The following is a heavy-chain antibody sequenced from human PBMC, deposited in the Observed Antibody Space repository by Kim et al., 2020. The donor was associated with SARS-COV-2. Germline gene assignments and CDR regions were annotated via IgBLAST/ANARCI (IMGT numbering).Heavy chain of an antibody. CDR1: GFTFSSYS. V-gene: IGHV3-21*01. D-gene: IGHD6-13*01. Sequence: GGSLRLSCAASGFTFSSYSMNWVRQAPGKGLEWVSSISSSSSYIYYADSVKGRFTISRDNAKNSLYLQMNSLRAEDTAVYYCARDRGREYSSSWYYYYYGMDVWGQGTTVTVSS. CDR3: ARDRGREYSSSWYYYYYGMDV. CDR2: ISSSSSYI. J-gene: IGHJ6*02.